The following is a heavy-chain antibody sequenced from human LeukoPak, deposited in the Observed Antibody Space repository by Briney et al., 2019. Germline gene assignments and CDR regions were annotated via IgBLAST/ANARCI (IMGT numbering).Heavy chain of an antibody. D-gene: IGHD3-3*01. Sequence: SQTLSLTCTVSGGSISSGGYYWSWIRQHPGKGLEWIGYIYYSGSTYYNPSLKSRVTISVDTSKNQFSLKLSSVTAADTAVYYCATVLRFLEWSKGGLDYWGQGTLVTVSS. J-gene: IGHJ4*02. CDR3: ATVLRFLEWSKGGLDY. V-gene: IGHV4-31*03. CDR1: GGSISSGGYY. CDR2: IYYSGST.